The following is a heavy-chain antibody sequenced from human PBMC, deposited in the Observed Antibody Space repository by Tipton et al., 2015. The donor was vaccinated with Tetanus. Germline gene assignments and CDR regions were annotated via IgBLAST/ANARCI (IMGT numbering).Heavy chain of an antibody. V-gene: IGHV4-34*01. CDR2: ISHSGSS. D-gene: IGHD3-22*01. Sequence: TLSLTCTVSGGSFSLYYWNWVRQSPGKGLEWIGEISHSGSSSYSPSLKSRVTISVDTSKNQFSLQLRSVTAADTAVYYCARQDTLNYYYVGYFHDWGQGTLVTVSS. CDR3: ARQDTLNYYYVGYFHD. J-gene: IGHJ1*01. CDR1: GGSFSLYY.